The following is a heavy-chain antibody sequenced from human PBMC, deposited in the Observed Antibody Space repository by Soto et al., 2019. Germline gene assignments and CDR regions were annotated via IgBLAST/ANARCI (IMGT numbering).Heavy chain of an antibody. D-gene: IGHD2-21*02. J-gene: IGHJ3*01. CDR1: GGTFSNYA. CDR3: ARAVYRGDDCYPDDAFDV. V-gene: IGHV1-69*01. CDR2: ITPLFGTA. Sequence: QVQLVQSGAEVKKPGSSVKVSCKASGGTFSNYAISWVRQAPGQGLEWMGGITPLFGTANYAQKFQGRVTITADESTNTASMELSSLRSEDAAVYYCARAVYRGDDCYPDDAFDVWGQGTMVTVSS.